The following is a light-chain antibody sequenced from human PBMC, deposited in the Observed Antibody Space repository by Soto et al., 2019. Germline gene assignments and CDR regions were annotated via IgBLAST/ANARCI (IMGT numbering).Light chain of an antibody. Sequence: EIVMTQSPATLSVSPGERATLSCRASQSVNSNLAWYQQRPGQAPRLLIYGASTRATGLPARFSGSGSGTDFTIIIRSLQAVDFAVYYCLQYYQGWTFAQATNVAIK. CDR1: QSVNSN. V-gene: IGKV3D-15*01. CDR2: GAS. CDR3: LQYYQGWT. J-gene: IGKJ1*01.